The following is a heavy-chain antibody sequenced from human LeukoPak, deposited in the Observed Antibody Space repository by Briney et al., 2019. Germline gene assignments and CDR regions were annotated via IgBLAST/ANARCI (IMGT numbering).Heavy chain of an antibody. D-gene: IGHD5-18*01. CDR3: ARERVDTAMAYWYFDL. V-gene: IGHV4-4*07. CDR1: GGSISGGYY. CDR2: IQSSGST. Sequence: SETLSLTCTVSGGSISGGYYWSWIRQPAGKGLEWIGRIQSSGSTNYNPSLKSRVTMSVDTSKNEFSLKLSSVTAADTAVYYCARERVDTAMAYWYFDLWGRGTLVTVSS. J-gene: IGHJ2*01.